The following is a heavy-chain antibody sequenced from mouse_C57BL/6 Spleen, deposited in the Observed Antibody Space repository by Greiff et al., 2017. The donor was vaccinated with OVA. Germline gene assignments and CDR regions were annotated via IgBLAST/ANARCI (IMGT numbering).Heavy chain of an antibody. CDR1: GYTFTGYW. J-gene: IGHJ3*01. D-gene: IGHD1-3*01. Sequence: VQLQQSGAELMKPGASVKLSCKATGYTFTGYWMDWVKQRPGHGLEWIGEILPGSGGTNYNEKFKGKATFTADTSSNTAYMQLSSLTTEDSAIYYCARWENNSFASFAYWGQGTLVTVSA. CDR3: ARWENNSFASFAY. V-gene: IGHV1-9*01. CDR2: ILPGSGGT.